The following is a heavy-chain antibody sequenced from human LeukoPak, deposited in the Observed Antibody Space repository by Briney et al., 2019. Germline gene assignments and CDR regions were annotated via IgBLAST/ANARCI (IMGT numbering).Heavy chain of an antibody. CDR1: GFTFSSSE. CDR2: ISDGGKTK. J-gene: IGHJ6*04. Sequence: GGSLRLSCAASGFTFSSSEMNWVRQAPGKGLEWVSYISDGGKTKYYADSVKGRFTISRDNAKNSLYLQMNSLRAEDTAVYYCAELGITMIGGVWGKGTTVTISS. D-gene: IGHD3-10*02. CDR3: AELGITMIGGV. V-gene: IGHV3-48*03.